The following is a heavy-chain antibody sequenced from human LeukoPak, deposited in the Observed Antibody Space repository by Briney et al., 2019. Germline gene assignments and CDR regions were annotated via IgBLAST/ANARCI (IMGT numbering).Heavy chain of an antibody. Sequence: PGRSLRLSCAASGFTFSSYGMHWVRQAPGKGLEWVAVISYDGSNKYYADSVKGRFTISRDNSKNTLYLQMNSLRAEDTAVYYRANSLPDYFDYWGQGTLVTVSS. CDR3: ANSLPDYFDY. CDR1: GFTFSSYG. CDR2: ISYDGSNK. J-gene: IGHJ4*02. V-gene: IGHV3-30*18.